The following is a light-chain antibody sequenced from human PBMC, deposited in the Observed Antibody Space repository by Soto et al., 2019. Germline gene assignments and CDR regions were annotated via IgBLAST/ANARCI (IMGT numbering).Light chain of an antibody. CDR2: DVS. CDR3: SSYTSSSTLYVV. CDR1: SSGVGGYNY. V-gene: IGLV2-14*01. Sequence: QSALTQPASVSGSPGQSITISCTGTSSGVGGYNYVSWYQQHPGKAPKLMIYDVSNRPSGVSNRFSGSKSGNTASLTISGLQAEDEADYYCSSYTSSSTLYVVFGGGPKLTVL. J-gene: IGLJ2*01.